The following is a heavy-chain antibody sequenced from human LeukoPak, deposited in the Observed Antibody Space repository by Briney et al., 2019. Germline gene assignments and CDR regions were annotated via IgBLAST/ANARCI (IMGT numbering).Heavy chain of an antibody. CDR2: ISSRSNYI. CDR3: ARGSSTHGEYYFDY. V-gene: IGHV3-21*01. D-gene: IGHD2-2*01. Sequence: TGGSLTLSCAASGLTFSSYSMNWARQAPGKGRGWVSSISSRSNYISYAYSVKGRFTISRDNAKNSLYLQMNSLRAEDTAVYYCARGSSTHGEYYFDYWGQGTLVTVSS. CDR1: GLTFSSYS. J-gene: IGHJ4*02.